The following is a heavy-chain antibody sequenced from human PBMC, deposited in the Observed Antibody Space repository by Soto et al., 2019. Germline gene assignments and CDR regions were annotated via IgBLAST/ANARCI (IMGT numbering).Heavy chain of an antibody. V-gene: IGHV4-59*12. CDR2: IYDNGIT. CDR3: ARTYDSNGYANEFDS. J-gene: IGHJ4*02. CDR1: GRSITSYY. D-gene: IGHD3-22*01. Sequence: QVVLQESGPGLVKPSETLSLTCSVSGRSITSYYWIWVRQPPGKGLEWIGYIYDNGITSQNPSLKSRVTMSADTSQNQFSLKLTSVTGADTAVYYCARTYDSNGYANEFDSWGQGSLVTVTS.